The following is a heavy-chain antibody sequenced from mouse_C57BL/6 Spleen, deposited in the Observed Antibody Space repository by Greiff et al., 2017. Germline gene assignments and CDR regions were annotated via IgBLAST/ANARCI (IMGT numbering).Heavy chain of an antibody. Sequence: QVQLQQSGPELVKPGASVKISCKASGYTFTDYYINWVKQRPGQGLEWIGWIFPGSGSTYYNEKFKGKATLTVDKSSSTAYMLLSSLTSEDSAVYFCARRGDFDTGGYWYFDVWGTGTTVTVSS. CDR1: GYTFTDYY. D-gene: IGHD4-1*01. J-gene: IGHJ1*03. CDR2: IFPGSGST. CDR3: ARRGDFDTGGYWYFDV. V-gene: IGHV1-75*01.